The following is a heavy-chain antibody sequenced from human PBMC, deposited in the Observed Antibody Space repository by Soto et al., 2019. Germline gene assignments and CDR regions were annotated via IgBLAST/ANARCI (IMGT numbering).Heavy chain of an antibody. D-gene: IGHD3-3*01. V-gene: IGHV3-23*01. J-gene: IGHJ6*02. CDR2: ISGSGGST. Sequence: GGSLRLSCAASGFTFDSPYGHGMSWVRQSPGKGPEWVSTISGSGGSTYYADSVKGRFTISRDNSKNTLYLQMNSLRAEDTAVYYCAKGLTQIFWSGATPEVSYYYYGMDVWGQGTTVTVSS. CDR1: GFTFDSPYGHG. CDR3: AKGLTQIFWSGATPEVSYYYYGMDV.